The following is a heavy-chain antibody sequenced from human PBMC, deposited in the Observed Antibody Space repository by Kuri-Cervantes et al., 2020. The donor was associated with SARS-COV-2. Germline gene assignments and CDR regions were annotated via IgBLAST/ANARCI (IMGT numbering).Heavy chain of an antibody. CDR2: IDHSGST. V-gene: IGHV4-34*01. Sequence: GSLRLSCAVSGYSISSGYYWSWIRQPPGKGLEWIGEIDHSGSTNYNPSLKSRVTISVDTSKNQFSLKLSSVTAADTAVYYCARGSSGNIVVVVAAYNWFDPWGQGTLVTVSS. CDR3: ARGSSGNIVVVVAAYNWFDP. J-gene: IGHJ5*02. D-gene: IGHD2-15*01. CDR1: GYSISSGYY.